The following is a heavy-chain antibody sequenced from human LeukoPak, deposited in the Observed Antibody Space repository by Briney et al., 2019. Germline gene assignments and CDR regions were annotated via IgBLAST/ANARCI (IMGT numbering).Heavy chain of an antibody. J-gene: IGHJ6*04. V-gene: IGHV4-31*03. Sequence: SETLSLTCSVSDGPVSSADFYWSWIRQHPGKGLEWIGHIHYSGRTYYNPSLKSRVAISLDTSKNQFSLKLGSVTAADTAVYYCARDRYSGYDWDFYYYGMDVWGKGTTVTVSS. D-gene: IGHD5-12*01. CDR2: IHYSGRT. CDR3: ARDRYSGYDWDFYYYGMDV. CDR1: DGPVSSADFY.